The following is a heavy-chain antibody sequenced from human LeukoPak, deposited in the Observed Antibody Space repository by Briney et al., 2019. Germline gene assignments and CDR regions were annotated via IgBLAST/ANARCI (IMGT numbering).Heavy chain of an antibody. Sequence: GGSLRLSCAASEFSVGSNYMTWVRQAPGKGLEWVSSISSSSSYIYYADSVKGRFTISRDNAKNTLYLQMNSLRAEDTAVYYCAELGITMIGGVWGKGTTVTISS. V-gene: IGHV3-21*01. CDR3: AELGITMIGGV. D-gene: IGHD3-10*02. J-gene: IGHJ6*04. CDR1: EFSVGSNY. CDR2: ISSSSSYI.